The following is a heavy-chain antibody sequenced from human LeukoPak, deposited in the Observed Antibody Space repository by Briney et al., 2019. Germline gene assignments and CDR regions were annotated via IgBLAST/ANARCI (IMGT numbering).Heavy chain of an antibody. Sequence: PSETLSLTCTVSGGSIGSYYWSWIRQPPGKGLEWIGYIYYSGSTNYNPSLKSRVTISVDTSKDQFSLKLSSVTAADTAVYYCATYDILTGAYDYWGQGTLVTVSS. CDR2: IYYSGST. CDR1: GGSIGSYY. J-gene: IGHJ4*02. D-gene: IGHD3-9*01. CDR3: ATYDILTGAYDY. V-gene: IGHV4-59*01.